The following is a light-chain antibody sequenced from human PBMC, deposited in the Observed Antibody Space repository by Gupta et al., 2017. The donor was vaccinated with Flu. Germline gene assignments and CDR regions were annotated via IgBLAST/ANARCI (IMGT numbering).Light chain of an antibody. Sequence: EIVLTQSPATLSLSPGERATLSCRASQSVSSYLAWYQQKPGQAPRLLIYDASNRATGIPARFSGSGSGTDFTLTISSLEPEDFAVYYCQQRSNWPRLCTFGHGTKVDIK. CDR2: DAS. CDR3: QQRSNWPRLCT. V-gene: IGKV3-11*01. J-gene: IGKJ3*01. CDR1: QSVSSY.